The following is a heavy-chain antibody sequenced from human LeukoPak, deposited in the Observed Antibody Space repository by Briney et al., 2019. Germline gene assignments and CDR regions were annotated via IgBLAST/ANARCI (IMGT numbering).Heavy chain of an antibody. CDR3: ARDHRAYDSSGYYRPHEAFDV. V-gene: IGHV4-39*07. CDR2: IYYSGST. CDR1: GGSISSSSSYY. J-gene: IGHJ3*01. D-gene: IGHD3-22*01. Sequence: KASETLSLTCTVSGGSISSSSSYYWGWIRQPPGKGLEWIGSIYYSGSTYYNPSLKSRVTISVDTSKNQFSLKLSSVTAADTAVYYCARDHRAYDSSGYYRPHEAFDVWGQGTMVTVSS.